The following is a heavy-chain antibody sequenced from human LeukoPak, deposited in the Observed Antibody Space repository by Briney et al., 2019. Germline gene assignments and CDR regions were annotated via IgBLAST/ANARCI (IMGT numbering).Heavy chain of an antibody. J-gene: IGHJ4*02. Sequence: GASVRVSCKASGYTFTSYYMHWVRQAPGQGLEWMGIINPSGGSTSYAQRFQGRVTMTRDMSTSTVYMELSSLRSEDTAVYYCARHFRYYYDRSSFDYWGQGTLVTVSS. CDR3: ARHFRYYYDRSSFDY. D-gene: IGHD3-22*01. CDR1: GYTFTSYY. CDR2: INPSGGST. V-gene: IGHV1-46*01.